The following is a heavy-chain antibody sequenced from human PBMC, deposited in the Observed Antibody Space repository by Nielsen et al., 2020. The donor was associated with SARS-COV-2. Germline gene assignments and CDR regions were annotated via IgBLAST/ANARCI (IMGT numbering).Heavy chain of an antibody. CDR1: GFTFTSSA. D-gene: IGHD3-3*01. Sequence: SVKVSCKASGFTFTSSAMQWVRQARGQRLEWIGWIVVGSGNTNNAQKFQERVTITRDISTSTAYMDLSSLRSENTAVYYCAAVRGVSYYDFWGLRAFDIWGKATMVTVSS. J-gene: IGHJ3*02. V-gene: IGHV1-58*02. CDR2: IVVGSGNT. CDR3: AAVRGVSYYDFWGLRAFDI.